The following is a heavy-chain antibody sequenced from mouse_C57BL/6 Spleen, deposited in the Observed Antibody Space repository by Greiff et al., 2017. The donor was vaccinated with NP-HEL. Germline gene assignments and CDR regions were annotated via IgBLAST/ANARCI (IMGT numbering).Heavy chain of an antibody. V-gene: IGHV2-6*01. CDR2: IWGVGST. CDR1: GFSLTSYG. Sequence: VQLQQSGPGLVAPSQSLSITRTVSGFSLTSYGVDWVRQSPGKGLEWLGVIWGVGSTNYNSALKSRLSISKDNSKSQVFLKMNSLQTDDTAMYYCARVYDSYAMDYWGQGTSVTVSS. CDR3: ARVYDSYAMDY. D-gene: IGHD1-1*01. J-gene: IGHJ4*01.